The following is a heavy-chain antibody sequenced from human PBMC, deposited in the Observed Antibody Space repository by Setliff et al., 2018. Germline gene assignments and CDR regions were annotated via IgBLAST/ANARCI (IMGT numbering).Heavy chain of an antibody. CDR3: ARCLPFLSGYDRGAFDY. Sequence: ASVKVSCKTSGFVFITYAITWVRQAPGQGLEWMGWISGYYNKTNYAQKFQDRVTMTTDTSTGTAYMELRSLTSDDTAVYYCARCLPFLSGYDRGAFDYWGQGTLVTVSS. J-gene: IGHJ4*02. V-gene: IGHV1-18*01. CDR1: GFVFITYA. CDR2: ISGYYNKT. D-gene: IGHD5-12*01.